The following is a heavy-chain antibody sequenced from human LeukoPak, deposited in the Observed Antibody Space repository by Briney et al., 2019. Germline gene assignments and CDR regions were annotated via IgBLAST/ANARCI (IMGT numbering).Heavy chain of an antibody. CDR2: ISGSGGST. CDR1: GFTFSSYA. CDR3: AKGYYYDSSGYYTNYFDY. J-gene: IGHJ4*02. V-gene: IGHV3-23*01. D-gene: IGHD3-22*01. Sequence: PGGSLRLSCAASGFTFSSYAMSWVRQAPGKGLEWVSAISGSGGSTYYADSVKGRFTISRDSSKNMLYLQMNSLRAEDTAVYYCAKGYYYDSSGYYTNYFDYWGQGTLVTVSS.